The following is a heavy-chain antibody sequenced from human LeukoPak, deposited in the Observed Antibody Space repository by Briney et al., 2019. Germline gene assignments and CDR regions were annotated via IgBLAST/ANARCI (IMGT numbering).Heavy chain of an antibody. J-gene: IGHJ4*02. CDR1: GGSFSGYY. D-gene: IGHD4-11*01. CDR3: AREGDYSNYRRTSTLDY. Sequence: PSETLSLTCAVYGGSFSGYYWSWIRQPPGKGLEWIGEINHSGSTNYNPSLKSRVTISVDTSKNQFSLRLGSVTAADTAVYYCAREGDYSNYRRTSTLDYWGQGTLVTVSS. V-gene: IGHV4-34*01. CDR2: INHSGST.